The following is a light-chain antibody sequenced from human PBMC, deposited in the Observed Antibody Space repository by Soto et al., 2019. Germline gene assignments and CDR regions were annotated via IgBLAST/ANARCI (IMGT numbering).Light chain of an antibody. J-gene: IGKJ2*01. V-gene: IGKV3D-15*01. Sequence: EIVMTQSPATVSVSPGESATLSCRASQSIGTKLAWYQQRPGQAPRLLIYDASTRATGIPARFSGSGSGTGFTLAISSLQSEDFAVYYCQQYNNWTPVYTFGEGTRLDIK. CDR1: QSIGTK. CDR2: DAS. CDR3: QQYNNWTPVYT.